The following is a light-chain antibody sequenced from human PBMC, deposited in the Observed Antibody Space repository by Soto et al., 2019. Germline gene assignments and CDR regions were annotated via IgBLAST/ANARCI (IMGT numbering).Light chain of an antibody. CDR2: VAS. Sequence: ETELTQSPATLSVSPGERATLSCRASQSVNQKLGWYQQKPGQAPRLLIYVASYRATGIPARFSGSGSGTEYTLTISNLQAEDFAVYYCQQFNNWPHTFGQGTRLEIK. CDR3: QQFNNWPHT. J-gene: IGKJ5*01. V-gene: IGKV3-15*01. CDR1: QSVNQK.